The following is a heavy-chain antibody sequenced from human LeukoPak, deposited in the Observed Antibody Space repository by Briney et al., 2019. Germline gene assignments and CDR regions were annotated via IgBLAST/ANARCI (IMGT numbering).Heavy chain of an antibody. J-gene: IGHJ4*02. D-gene: IGHD3-22*01. CDR2: ISDSGITT. V-gene: IGHV3-23*01. CDR1: GITLSNYG. Sequence: GGSLRLSCAVSGITLSNYGMSWVRQAPGKGLEWVAGISDSGITTNYADSVKGRFTISRDNPKNTLYLQMNSLRAEDTAVYFCAKRGVVIRVILVGFHKEAYYFDSWGQGALVTVSS. CDR3: AKRGVVIRVILVGFHKEAYYFDS.